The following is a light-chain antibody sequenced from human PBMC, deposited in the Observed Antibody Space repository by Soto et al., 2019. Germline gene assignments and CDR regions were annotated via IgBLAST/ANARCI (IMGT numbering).Light chain of an antibody. CDR1: GSDVRTYNL. J-gene: IGLJ1*01. CDR2: EAS. V-gene: IGLV2-23*01. CDR3: CSYAGDKTYV. Sequence: QSVLTQPASVSWSPGQSITISCTVTGSDVRTYNLVSWYQQHPGKVPKLIIYEASKRPSGVSNRFSGSQPGNTASLTVSGLQAEDEADYYCCSYAGDKTYVFGSGTKVTVL.